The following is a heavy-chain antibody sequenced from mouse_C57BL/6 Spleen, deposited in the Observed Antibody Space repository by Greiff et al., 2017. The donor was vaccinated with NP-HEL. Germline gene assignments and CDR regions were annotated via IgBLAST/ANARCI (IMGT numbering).Heavy chain of an antibody. CDR2: INPNNGGT. D-gene: IGHD1-1*01. CDR1: GYTFTDYY. V-gene: IGHV1-26*01. Sequence: EVQLQQSGPELVKPGASVKISCKASGYTFTDYYMNWVKQSHGKSLEWIGDINPNNGGTSYNQKFKGKATLTVDKSSSTAYMELTSLTSEDSAVYYCASAGTTVVATYYYAMDYWGQGTSVTVSS. CDR3: ASAGTTVVATYYYAMDY. J-gene: IGHJ4*01.